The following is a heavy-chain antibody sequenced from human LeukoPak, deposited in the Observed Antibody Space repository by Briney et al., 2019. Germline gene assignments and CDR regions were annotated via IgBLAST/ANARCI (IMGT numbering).Heavy chain of an antibody. CDR2: ISGSGGTT. CDR3: AKVRGTWILGAFDI. J-gene: IGHJ3*02. V-gene: IGHV3-23*01. Sequence: PGGSLRLSCAASGFTFSSNALSWVRQAPGKGLEWVSGISGSGGTTYYADSVKGRFTISRDNSKNTLYLQMNSLRAEDAAVYYCAKVRGTWILGAFDIWGQGTMVTVSS. CDR1: GFTFSSNA. D-gene: IGHD5-18*01.